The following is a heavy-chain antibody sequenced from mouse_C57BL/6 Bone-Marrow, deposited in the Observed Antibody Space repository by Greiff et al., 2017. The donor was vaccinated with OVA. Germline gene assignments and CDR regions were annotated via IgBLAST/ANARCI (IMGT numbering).Heavy chain of an antibody. D-gene: IGHD4-1*02. CDR2: IYPGDGDT. CDR3: ARSTPYYYAMDY. Sequence: QVQLKQSGPELVKPGASVKISCKASGYAFSSSWMNWVKQRPGKGLEWIGRIYPGDGDTNYNGKFKGKATLTADKSSSTAYIQLSSLTSEDSAVYFCARSTPYYYAMDYWGQGTSVTVSS. CDR1: GYAFSSSW. V-gene: IGHV1-82*01. J-gene: IGHJ4*01.